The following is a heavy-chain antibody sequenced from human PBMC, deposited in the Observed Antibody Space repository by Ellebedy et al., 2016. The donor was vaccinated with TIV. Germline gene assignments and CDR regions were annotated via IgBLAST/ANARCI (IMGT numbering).Heavy chain of an antibody. Sequence: MPSETLSLTCAVYGGXFDPSSWSWIPQPPGKGLEWIGEINHSGTTTYSPSLRSRATISLDTSKNELPLEVTSVTAADTAMYYCVWGSENDYWGQGTLVSVSS. CDR2: INHSGTT. V-gene: IGHV4-34*01. J-gene: IGHJ4*02. CDR3: VWGSENDY. D-gene: IGHD3-16*01. CDR1: GGXFDPSS.